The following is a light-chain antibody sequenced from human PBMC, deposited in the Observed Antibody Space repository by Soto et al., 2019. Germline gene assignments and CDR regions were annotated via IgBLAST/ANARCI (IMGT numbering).Light chain of an antibody. V-gene: IGKV3-11*01. Sequence: IVLTQSPGTLSLSPWERATLSCRASQSVSSNYLAWYQQKPGQAPRLLIYDASNRATGIPARFSGTGSETDFTLTISSLEPEDFAIYYCQQRSKMPLTFGHGTKVDIK. CDR2: DAS. J-gene: IGKJ1*01. CDR1: QSVSSNY. CDR3: QQRSKMPLT.